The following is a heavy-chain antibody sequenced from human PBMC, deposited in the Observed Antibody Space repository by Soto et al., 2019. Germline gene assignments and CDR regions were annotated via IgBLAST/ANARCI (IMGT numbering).Heavy chain of an antibody. J-gene: IGHJ6*02. CDR1: GFSLSTNGVA. CDR3: AHRRSSGWYYYGMDV. Sequence: QIALRESGPTLVKPTQTLTLTCTFSGFSLSTNGVAVGWIRQPPGKALEWVALIFWDDDKRYSPSLRSRLTIPKDSSKYQVVLTMTNMDPVDTATYYGAHRRSSGWYYYGMDVWGQGTAVTVSS. CDR2: IFWDDDK. D-gene: IGHD6-19*01. V-gene: IGHV2-5*02.